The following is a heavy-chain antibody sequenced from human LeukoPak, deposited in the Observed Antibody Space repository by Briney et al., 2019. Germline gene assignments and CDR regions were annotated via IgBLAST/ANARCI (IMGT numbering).Heavy chain of an antibody. J-gene: IGHJ4*02. V-gene: IGHV4-4*07. CDR2: IYTSGST. D-gene: IGHD3-10*01. CDR3: ARAKTYYGSEDFDY. CDR1: GGSISSYY. Sequence: PSETLSLTCTVSGGSISSYYWSWIRQPAGKGLEWIGRIYTSGSTNYNPSLKSRVTISVDTSKNQFSLKLSSVTAADTAVYYCARAKTYYGSEDFDYWGQGTLVTVSS.